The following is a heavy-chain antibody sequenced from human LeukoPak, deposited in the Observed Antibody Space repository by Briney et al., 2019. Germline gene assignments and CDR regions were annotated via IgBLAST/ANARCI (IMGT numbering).Heavy chain of an antibody. V-gene: IGHV3-21*06. CDR3: ARDSQTRSAFEF. CDR2: ISSTSAYI. CDR1: GFIFSSYS. D-gene: IGHD1-14*01. J-gene: IGHJ3*01. Sequence: GGSLRLSCAASGFIFSSYSMNWVRQAPGKGLGWVSTISSTSAYIYYADSVKGRFTISRDNAKNSLYLQMNSLRVEDTAVYYCARDSQTRSAFEFWGQGTMVTVSS.